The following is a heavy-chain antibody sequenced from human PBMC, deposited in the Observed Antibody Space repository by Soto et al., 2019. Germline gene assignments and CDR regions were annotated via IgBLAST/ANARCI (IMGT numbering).Heavy chain of an antibody. V-gene: IGHV3-23*01. CDR2: ISGSGGST. Sequence: GGSLRLSCAASGFTFSSYAMSWVRQAPGKGLEWVSAISGSGGSTYYADSVKGRFTISRDNSKNTLHLQMNSLRAEDTAVYYCAKDSYDILTGYFSPFDCWGQGTLVTVSS. D-gene: IGHD3-9*01. CDR1: GFTFSSYA. CDR3: AKDSYDILTGYFSPFDC. J-gene: IGHJ4*02.